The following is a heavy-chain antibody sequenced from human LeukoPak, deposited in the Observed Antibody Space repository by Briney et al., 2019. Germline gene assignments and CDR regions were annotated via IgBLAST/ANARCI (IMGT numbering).Heavy chain of an antibody. J-gene: IGHJ5*02. Sequence: SETLSLTCAVYGGSFSGYYWSWIRQPPGKGLEWIGEINHSGSTNYNPSLKSRVTISVDTSKNQFSLKLSSVTAADTAVYYCARAHRSAKMLDPWGQGTLVTVSS. CDR1: GGSFSGYY. D-gene: IGHD3-10*01. V-gene: IGHV4-34*01. CDR3: ARAHRSAKMLDP. CDR2: INHSGST.